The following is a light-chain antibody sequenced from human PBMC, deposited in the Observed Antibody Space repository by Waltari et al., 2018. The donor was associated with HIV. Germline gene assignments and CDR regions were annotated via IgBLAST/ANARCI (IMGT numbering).Light chain of an antibody. CDR3: SSYTSRNTYV. CDR1: SSDVGSYKY. Sequence: QSALTQPASVSGSPGQSINISCTGTSSDVGSYKYVSWYQQYPGKAPKLIIYDVSNRPSGVSNRFSGSKSGSTASLTISGLQAEDGTDYYCSSYTSRNTYVFGTGTKVTVL. J-gene: IGLJ1*01. CDR2: DVS. V-gene: IGLV2-14*03.